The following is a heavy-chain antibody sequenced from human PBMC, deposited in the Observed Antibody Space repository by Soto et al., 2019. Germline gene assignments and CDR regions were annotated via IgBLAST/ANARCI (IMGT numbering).Heavy chain of an antibody. CDR3: AKDRDDYGDPHAFDM. CDR2: ISGSGDMT. J-gene: IGHJ3*02. CDR1: GFTFSNYA. D-gene: IGHD4-17*01. Sequence: DVQLLESGGGLVQPGGSLRLSCAVSGFTFSNYAMNWVRQAPGKGLEWVSVISGSGDMTKYADSVKGRFTISRDNSKNTLYLQMNSLRAEDTAVYYCAKDRDDYGDPHAFDMWGQGTMVTVSS. V-gene: IGHV3-23*01.